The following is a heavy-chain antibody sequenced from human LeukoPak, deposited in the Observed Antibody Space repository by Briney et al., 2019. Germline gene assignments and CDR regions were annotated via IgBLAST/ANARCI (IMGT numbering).Heavy chain of an antibody. CDR2: ISYDGSNK. V-gene: IGHV3-30*03. CDR3: ATDITSWFGEFDYGLDV. D-gene: IGHD3-10*01. CDR1: GFTFSNYG. Sequence: GGSLRLSCAASGFTFSNYGMHWVRQAPGKGLEWVALISYDGSNKYYADSVKGRFTISRDNSKNTLYLQMNSLRAEDTAVYYCATDITSWFGEFDYGLDVWGKGTTVTVSP. J-gene: IGHJ6*04.